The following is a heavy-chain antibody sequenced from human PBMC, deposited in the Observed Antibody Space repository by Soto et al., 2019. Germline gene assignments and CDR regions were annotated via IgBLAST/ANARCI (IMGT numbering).Heavy chain of an antibody. CDR2: INHSGST. J-gene: IGHJ6*02. CDR3: ARGQEQQLGRKGMDV. Sequence: SETLSLTCAVYGGSFSGYYWSWIRQPPGKGLEWIGEINHSGSTNYNPSLKSRVTISVDTSKNQFSLKLSSVTAADTAVYYCARGQEQQLGRKGMDVWGQGTTVTVSS. V-gene: IGHV4-34*01. CDR1: GGSFSGYY. D-gene: IGHD6-13*01.